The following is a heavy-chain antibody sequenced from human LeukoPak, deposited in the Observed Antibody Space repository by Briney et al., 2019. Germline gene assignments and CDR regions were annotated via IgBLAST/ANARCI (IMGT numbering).Heavy chain of an antibody. CDR1: GGSISSYY. D-gene: IGHD4-23*01. V-gene: IGHV4-34*01. Sequence: SETLSLTCTVSGGSISSYYWSWIRQPPGKGLEWIGEINHSGSTNYNPSLKSRVTISVDTSKNQFSLKLSSVTAADTAVYYCARFGDYGGTDYWGQGTLVTVSS. J-gene: IGHJ4*02. CDR3: ARFGDYGGTDY. CDR2: INHSGST.